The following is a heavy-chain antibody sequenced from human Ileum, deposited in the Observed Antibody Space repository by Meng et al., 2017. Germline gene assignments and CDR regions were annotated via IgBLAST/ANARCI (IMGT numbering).Heavy chain of an antibody. Sequence: LVHAGAAGKKHGASVKVSWKAAGYTVLSYGISWVRQAPGQGLEWMGWISAYNGNTNYAQKLQGRVTMTTDTSTSTAYMELRSLRSDDTAVYYCARERGVWGSYRHYYFDYWGQGTLVTVSS. CDR2: ISAYNGNT. J-gene: IGHJ4*02. CDR1: GYTVLSYG. V-gene: IGHV1-18*01. CDR3: ARERGVWGSYRHYYFDY. D-gene: IGHD3-16*02.